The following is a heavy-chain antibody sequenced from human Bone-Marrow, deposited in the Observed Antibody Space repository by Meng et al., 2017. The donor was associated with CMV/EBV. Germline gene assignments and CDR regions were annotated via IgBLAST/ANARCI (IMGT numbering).Heavy chain of an antibody. Sequence: GGYNNSDSFLWRWSLQRPGKGLEWIGYMYYSGNTYYNPSLKGRITMSIDTSKNQFSLKLHSVTAAGAAVYYCARKTKGDDSNYLIDYWGQGTLVTVSS. V-gene: IGHV4-31*02. CDR2: MYYSGNT. CDR3: ARKTKGDDSNYLIDY. D-gene: IGHD4-11*01. CDR1: GGYNNSDSFL. J-gene: IGHJ4*02.